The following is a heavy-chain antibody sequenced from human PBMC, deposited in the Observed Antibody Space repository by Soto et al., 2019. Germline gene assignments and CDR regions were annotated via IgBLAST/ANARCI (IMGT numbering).Heavy chain of an antibody. V-gene: IGHV1-69*06. CDR3: GITIFGVVIQYYYYGMDV. CDR2: IIPIFGTA. J-gene: IGHJ6*02. Sequence: QVPLVQSGAEVKKPGSSVKVSCKASGGTFSSYAISWVRQAPGQGLEWMGGIIPIFGTANYAQKFQGRVTITADKSTSTAYMELSSLRSEDTAVYYCGITIFGVVIQYYYYGMDVWGQGTTVTVSS. CDR1: GGTFSSYA. D-gene: IGHD3-3*01.